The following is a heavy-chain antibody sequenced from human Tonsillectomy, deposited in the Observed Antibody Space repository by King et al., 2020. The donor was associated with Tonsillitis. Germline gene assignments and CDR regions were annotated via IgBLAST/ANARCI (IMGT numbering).Heavy chain of an antibody. CDR2: IYYSGST. CDR1: GGSISSSSYY. Sequence: LQLQESGPGLVKPSETLSLTCTVSGGSISSSSYYWGWIRQPPGKGLEWIGSIYYSGSTYYNPSLKSRVTISVDTSKNQFSLKLSSVTAADTAVYYCARHSGGATFDYWGQGTLATVSS. D-gene: IGHD1-26*01. CDR3: ARHSGGATFDY. J-gene: IGHJ4*02. V-gene: IGHV4-39*07.